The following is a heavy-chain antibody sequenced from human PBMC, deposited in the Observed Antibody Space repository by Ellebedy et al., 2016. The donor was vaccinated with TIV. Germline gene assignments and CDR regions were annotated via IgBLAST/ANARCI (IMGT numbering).Heavy chain of an antibody. J-gene: IGHJ4*02. CDR1: GFTFSFYG. Sequence: GESLKISXAASGFTFSFYGMHWVRQAPGEGLEWVAVIWYDGSNEYYADSVKGRFIISRDNSKNTLYLQMNSLRVEDTAVYYCARSTRIGTTGAYFDNWGQGTLVTVSS. D-gene: IGHD1-1*01. CDR3: ARSTRIGTTGAYFDN. V-gene: IGHV3-33*01. CDR2: IWYDGSNE.